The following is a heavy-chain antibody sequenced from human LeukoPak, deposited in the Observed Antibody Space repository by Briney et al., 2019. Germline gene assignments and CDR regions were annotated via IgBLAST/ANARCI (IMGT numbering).Heavy chain of an antibody. V-gene: IGHV3-66*01. D-gene: IGHD3-10*01. CDR1: GFTVSSNY. CDR2: IYSGGST. CDR3: AREQYYYGSGTHLDY. Sequence: GGSLRLSCAASGFTVSSNYMSWVRQAPGKGLEWVSVIYSGGSTYYADSVKGRFTISRDNSKNTLYLQMNSLRAEDTAVYYCAREQYYYGSGTHLDYWGQGTLVTVSS. J-gene: IGHJ4*02.